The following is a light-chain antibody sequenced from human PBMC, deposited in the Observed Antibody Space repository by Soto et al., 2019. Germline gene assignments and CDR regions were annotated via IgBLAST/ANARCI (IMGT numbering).Light chain of an antibody. V-gene: IGKV3-15*01. CDR2: GAS. CDR3: QQYNNWWT. J-gene: IGKJ1*01. CDR1: QSVSSN. Sequence: EIVMTQSPATLSVSPGERATLSCRVSQSVSSNLAWYEQKPGQAPRLLIYGASTRATGIPARFSGSGSGTEFTLTISNLQSEDFAVYYCQQYNNWWTFGQGTKVEIK.